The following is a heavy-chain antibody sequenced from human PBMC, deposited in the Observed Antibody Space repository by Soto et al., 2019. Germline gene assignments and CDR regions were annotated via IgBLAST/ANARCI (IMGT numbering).Heavy chain of an antibody. CDR2: FSGRDATT. Sequence: GGALRVSCAASGFTFRSYTMSWVRQAPGKGLEWVSSFSGRDATTYYADSVKGRFTISRDNSKNTLYLQMNSLRAEDTALYFCVRTIVGATKGGWFDPWGQGALVTVSS. V-gene: IGHV3-23*01. J-gene: IGHJ5*02. CDR3: VRTIVGATKGGWFDP. CDR1: GFTFRSYT. D-gene: IGHD1-26*01.